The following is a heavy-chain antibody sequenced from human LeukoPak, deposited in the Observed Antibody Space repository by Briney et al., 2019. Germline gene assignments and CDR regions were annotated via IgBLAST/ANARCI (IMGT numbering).Heavy chain of an antibody. V-gene: IGHV1-2*02. CDR3: ARGLITMVRGGSGMDV. CDR2: INPNSGGT. J-gene: IGHJ6*02. D-gene: IGHD3-10*01. Sequence: ASVKVSCKASGYTFTGYYMHWVRQAPGQGLEWMGWINPNSGGTNYAQKFQGRVTMTRDTSISTAYMELSRLRSDDTAVYYCARGLITMVRGGSGMDVWGQGTTVTVSS. CDR1: GYTFTGYY.